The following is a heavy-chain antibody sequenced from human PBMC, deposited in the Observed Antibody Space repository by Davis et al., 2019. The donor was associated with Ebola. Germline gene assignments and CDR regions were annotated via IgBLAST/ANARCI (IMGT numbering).Heavy chain of an antibody. J-gene: IGHJ6*02. CDR2: INSDGSST. CDR1: GFTFSSYW. D-gene: IGHD2-2*01. CDR3: ARDSLDIVVVLYGMDV. V-gene: IGHV3-74*01. Sequence: HTGGSLRLSCAASGFTFSSYWMHWVRQAPGKGLVWVSHINSDGSSTSYADSVKGRFTISRDNAKNTLYLQMNSLRAEDTAVYYCARDSLDIVVVLYGMDVWGQGTTVTVSS.